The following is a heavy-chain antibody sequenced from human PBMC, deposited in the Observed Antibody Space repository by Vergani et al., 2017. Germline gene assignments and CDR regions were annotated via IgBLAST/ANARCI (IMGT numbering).Heavy chain of an antibody. V-gene: IGHV3-13*01. CDR2: IGTAGDT. D-gene: IGHD1-14*01. Sequence: EVQLVESGGGLVQPGGSLRLSCAASGFTFSTYDMHWVRQATGKGLEWVSAIGTAGDTYYPGAVKGRFTISRENAKHSLYLQMNGLRAGDTAVYYCARSYNTLPALDYWGEGTLVTVSS. J-gene: IGHJ4*02. CDR3: ARSYNTLPALDY. CDR1: GFTFSTYD.